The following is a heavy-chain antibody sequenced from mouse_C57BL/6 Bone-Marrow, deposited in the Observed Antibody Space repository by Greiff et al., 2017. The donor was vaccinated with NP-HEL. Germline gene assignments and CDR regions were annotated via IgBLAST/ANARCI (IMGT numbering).Heavy chain of an antibody. CDR2: IDPSDSYT. Sequence: QVQLQQSGAELVMPGASVKLSCKASGYTFTSYWMHWVKQRPGQGLEWIGEIDPSDSYTNYNQKFKGKSTLTVDKSSSTAYMQLSSLTSEDSAVYYCARRRNIDSNYDYWGQGTTLTVSS. CDR3: ARRRNIDSNYDY. D-gene: IGHD2-5*01. J-gene: IGHJ2*01. V-gene: IGHV1-69*01. CDR1: GYTFTSYW.